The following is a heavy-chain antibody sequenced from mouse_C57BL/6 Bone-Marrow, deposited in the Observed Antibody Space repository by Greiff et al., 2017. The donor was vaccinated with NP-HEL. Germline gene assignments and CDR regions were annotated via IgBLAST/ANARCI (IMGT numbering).Heavy chain of an antibody. CDR2: ISDGGSYN. Sequence: EVQLVESGGGLVKPGGSLKLSCAASGFTFSSYAMSWVSQTPEKRLEWVATISDGGSYNYYPDNVKGRFTISIDHAKNNLYLQMSHLKSEDTVMYYCAIDDYGYDDAMDYGGQGTSVTVSS. CDR1: GFTFSSYA. V-gene: IGHV5-4*01. D-gene: IGHD2-2*01. CDR3: AIDDYGYDDAMDY. J-gene: IGHJ4*01.